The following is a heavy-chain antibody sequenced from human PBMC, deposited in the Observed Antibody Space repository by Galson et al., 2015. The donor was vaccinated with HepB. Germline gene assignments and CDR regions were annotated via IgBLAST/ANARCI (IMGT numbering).Heavy chain of an antibody. V-gene: IGHV3-21*01. J-gene: IGHJ6*03. CDR3: ARKGECSSTSCYHWDYYYYMDV. Sequence: SLRLSCAASGFTFSSYSMNWVRQAPGKGLEWVSSISSSSSYVYYADSVKGRFTISRDNAKNSLYLQMNSLRAEDTAVYYCARKGECSSTSCYHWDYYYYMDVWGKGTTVTVSS. D-gene: IGHD2-2*01. CDR1: GFTFSSYS. CDR2: ISSSSSYV.